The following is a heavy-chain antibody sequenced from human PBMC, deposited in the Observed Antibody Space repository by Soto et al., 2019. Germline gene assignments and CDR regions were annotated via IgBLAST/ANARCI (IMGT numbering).Heavy chain of an antibody. J-gene: IGHJ6*02. Sequence: ASVKVSCKASGYTFASYAMHWVRQMPGKGLEWMGIIYPGDSDTRYSPSFQGQVTISADKSTSTAYLQWSSLKASYTAMYYCARNMVRGVNYYYHGMDVWG. CDR2: IYPGDSDT. CDR3: ARNMVRGVNYYYHGMDV. D-gene: IGHD3-10*01. V-gene: IGHV5-51*01. CDR1: GYTFASYA.